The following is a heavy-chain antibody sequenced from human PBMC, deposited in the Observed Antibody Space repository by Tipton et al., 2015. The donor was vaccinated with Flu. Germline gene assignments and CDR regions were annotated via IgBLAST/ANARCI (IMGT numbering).Heavy chain of an antibody. J-gene: IGHJ4*02. V-gene: IGHV4-4*07. Sequence: TLSLTCTVSGGSISSYYWSWIRQPAGKGLDWIGLIYTSGSTSYNPSLKIRVTMSVDTSKNQFSLKLSSVTAADTAGYYCARDAQEHCSSSSSCSEFDHWGQGTLVTVFS. CDR3: ARDAQEHCSSSSSCSEFDH. CDR1: GGSISSYY. CDR2: IYTSGST. D-gene: IGHD2-2*01.